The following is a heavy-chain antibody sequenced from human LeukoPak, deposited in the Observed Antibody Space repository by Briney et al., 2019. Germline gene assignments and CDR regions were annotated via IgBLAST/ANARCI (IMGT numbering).Heavy chain of an antibody. J-gene: IGHJ4*02. D-gene: IGHD5-18*01. CDR2: ISSSSSYI. CDR3: ARDKVRYSYGNFDY. V-gene: IGHV3-21*01. Sequence: PGGSLRLSCAASGFTFSSYSMNWVRQAPGKGLEWVSSISSSSSYIYYADSVKGRFTISRDNAKNSLYLQMNSLRAEDTAVYYCARDKVRYSYGNFDYWGQGTLVTVSS. CDR1: GFTFSSYS.